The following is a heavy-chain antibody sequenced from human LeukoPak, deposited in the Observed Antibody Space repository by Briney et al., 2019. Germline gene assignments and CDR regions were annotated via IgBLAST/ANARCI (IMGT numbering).Heavy chain of an antibody. CDR3: ATEVFGSGSCPDY. CDR2: IWHDGSNK. J-gene: IGHJ4*02. Sequence: GGSLRLSCAASGFTFSSYATHWVRQAPGKGLEWVALIWHDGSNKYYSDSVKGRFTISRDNSKNTAFLQMSSLRAEDTAVYYCATEVFGSGSCPDYWGQGTLVTVSS. D-gene: IGHD3-10*01. V-gene: IGHV3-33*01. CDR1: GFTFSSYA.